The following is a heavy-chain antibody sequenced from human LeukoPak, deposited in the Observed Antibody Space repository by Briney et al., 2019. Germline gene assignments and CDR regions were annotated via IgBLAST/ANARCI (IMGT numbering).Heavy chain of an antibody. J-gene: IGHJ3*01. Sequence: GGSLRLSCAVSGFTFSGFWMSWSRRAPGKGLEWVASINSDGSEGYYADVVKGRFTISRDNAKNSLYLQINSLRAEDTAVYYCTRSSYSSSSSVWGQGTMVTVSS. D-gene: IGHD6-6*01. V-gene: IGHV3-7*03. CDR1: GFTFSGFW. CDR2: INSDGSEG. CDR3: TRSSYSSSSSV.